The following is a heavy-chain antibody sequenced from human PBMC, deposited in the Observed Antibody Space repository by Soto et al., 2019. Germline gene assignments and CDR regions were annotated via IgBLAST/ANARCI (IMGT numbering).Heavy chain of an antibody. CDR3: ARFSYVHYYDSSGYYYDY. D-gene: IGHD3-22*01. Sequence: EVQLVESGGGLVQPGGSLRLSCAASGFTFSSYEMNWVRQAPGKGLEWVSYISSSGSTIYYADSVKGRFTISRDNAKNSLYLKMNSLRAEDTAVYYCARFSYVHYYDSSGYYYDYWGQGTLVTVSS. CDR1: GFTFSSYE. CDR2: ISSSGSTI. V-gene: IGHV3-48*03. J-gene: IGHJ4*02.